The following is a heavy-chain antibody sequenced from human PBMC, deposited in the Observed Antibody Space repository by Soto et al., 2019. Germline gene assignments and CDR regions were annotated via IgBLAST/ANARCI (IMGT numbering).Heavy chain of an antibody. CDR3: ARVDAPIAVAGTWSDYYYYYMDV. Sequence: SETLSLTCTVSGGSISSYYWSWIRQPPGKGLEWIGYIYYSGSTNYNPSLKSRVTISVDTSKNQFSLKLSSVTAADTAVYYCARVDAPIAVAGTWSDYYYYYMDVWGKGTTVTVSS. D-gene: IGHD6-19*01. CDR2: IYYSGST. V-gene: IGHV4-59*01. J-gene: IGHJ6*03. CDR1: GGSISSYY.